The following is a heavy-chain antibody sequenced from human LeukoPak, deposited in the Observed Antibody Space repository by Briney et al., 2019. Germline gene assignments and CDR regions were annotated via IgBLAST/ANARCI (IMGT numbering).Heavy chain of an antibody. CDR2: ISAFNGNT. J-gene: IGHJ4*02. CDR1: GYTFTNYG. V-gene: IGHV1-18*01. Sequence: GASVRVSCKASGYTFTNYGISWVRQAPGQGLEWMGWISAFNGNTNYAQKLQGRVTMTTDTSTSTASMELRSLRSDDTAVYYCARVDRRDTDTAMVPFADYWGQGTLVTVSS. CDR3: ARVDRRDTDTAMVPFADY. D-gene: IGHD5-18*01.